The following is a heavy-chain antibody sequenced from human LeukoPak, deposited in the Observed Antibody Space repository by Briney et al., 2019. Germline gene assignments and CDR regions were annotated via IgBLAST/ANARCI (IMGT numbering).Heavy chain of an antibody. CDR3: ARGRVSSSSWYSTYYYYFYMDV. CDR2: INHVGAT. Sequence: SKTLSLTCAVYGGSFSGYYWSWIRQPPEKVLEWIGEINHVGATNYNPSLNSRVTISRDTSKNHFSLELSSVTAADAAVYFCARGRVSSSSWYSTYYYYFYMDVWGKGTTVTVSS. V-gene: IGHV4-34*01. D-gene: IGHD6-13*01. J-gene: IGHJ6*03. CDR1: GGSFSGYY.